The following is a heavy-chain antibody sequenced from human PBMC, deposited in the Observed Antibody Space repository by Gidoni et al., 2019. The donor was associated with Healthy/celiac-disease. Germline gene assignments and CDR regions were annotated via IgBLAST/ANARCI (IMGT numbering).Heavy chain of an antibody. V-gene: IGHV3-21*01. Sequence: EVQLVESGGGLVKPGGSLRLSCAAPGFTFSSYSMNWVRKAPGKGLEWVSSISSSSSYIYYADSVKGRFTISRDNAKNSLYLQMNSLRAEDTAVYYCARDRGRPYCSGGSCYSEKLWMDVWGQGTTVTVSS. CDR2: ISSSSSYI. J-gene: IGHJ6*02. CDR3: ARDRGRPYCSGGSCYSEKLWMDV. D-gene: IGHD2-15*01. CDR1: GFTFSSYS.